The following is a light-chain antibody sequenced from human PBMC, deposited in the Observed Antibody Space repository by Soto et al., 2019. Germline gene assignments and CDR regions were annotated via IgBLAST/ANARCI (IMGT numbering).Light chain of an antibody. Sequence: DIQMTQSPSSLAASVGDRVTITCRASQSIRNYLNWYQQKPGKAPKLLIYAASSLQSGVPSRFSGSGSGTDFTLTISSLQPEDFATYYCQQSYSTPQTFGQGTKVDIK. CDR2: AAS. CDR3: QQSYSTPQT. V-gene: IGKV1-39*01. CDR1: QSIRNY. J-gene: IGKJ1*01.